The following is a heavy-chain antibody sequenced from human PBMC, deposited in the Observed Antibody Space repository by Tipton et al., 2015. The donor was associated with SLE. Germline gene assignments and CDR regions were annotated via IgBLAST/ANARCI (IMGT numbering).Heavy chain of an antibody. CDR3: ARRMPSTLGFDF. Sequence: TLSLTCTVSGDSLSGYYWNWIRQPPGKGLEWIGYIYDSGRANYNPSLKSRVTMSVDTSKNEFSLKLSSVTAADTAVYYCARRMPSTLGFDFWGQGTLVTVSS. V-gene: IGHV4-59*01. CDR2: IYDSGRA. CDR1: GDSLSGYY. J-gene: IGHJ4*02. D-gene: IGHD2-2*01.